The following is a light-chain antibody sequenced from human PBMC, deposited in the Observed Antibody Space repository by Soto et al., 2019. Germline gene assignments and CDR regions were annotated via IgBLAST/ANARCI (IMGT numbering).Light chain of an antibody. CDR2: GAS. J-gene: IGKJ2*02. CDR1: QSVTSTY. CDR3: EQYGSSVWWT. V-gene: IGKV3-20*01. Sequence: EIVLTQSPGTLSLSPGERATLSCRASQSVTSTYLAWYQQKPGQAPRLLIYGASSRATGIPDRFSGSGSGTDFTLTITRLEPEDFPVYYCEQYGSSVWWTFGQGNKLEIK.